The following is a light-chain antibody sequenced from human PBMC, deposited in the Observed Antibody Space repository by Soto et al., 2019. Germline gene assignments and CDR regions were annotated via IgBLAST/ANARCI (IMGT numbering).Light chain of an antibody. J-gene: IGLJ2*01. CDR3: CSYTSGGSVI. CDR2: HVS. CDR1: TSDVGDYNY. Sequence: QSVLTQPASVCGSPGQSITISCTATTSDVGDYNYVSWYQQYPGKAPKPIIYHVSNRPSGVSNRFSGSKSGDTASLTISGLQAEDEADYYCCSYTSGGSVIFGGGTKVTVL. V-gene: IGLV2-14*01.